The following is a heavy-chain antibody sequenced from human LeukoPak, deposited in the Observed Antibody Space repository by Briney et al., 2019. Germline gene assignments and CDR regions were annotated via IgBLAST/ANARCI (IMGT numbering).Heavy chain of an antibody. D-gene: IGHD6-13*01. V-gene: IGHV3-23*01. J-gene: IGHJ4*02. CDR3: AKGVYSSSWPSYFDY. CDR2: ISGSGGST. CDR1: GFTFSSYA. Sequence: QPGGSLRLSCAASGFTFSSYAMSWVRQAPGKGLEWVSAISGSGGSTYYADSVKGRFTISRDNSKNTLYLQMNSLRAEDTALYYCAKGVYSSSWPSYFDYWGQGTLVTVSS.